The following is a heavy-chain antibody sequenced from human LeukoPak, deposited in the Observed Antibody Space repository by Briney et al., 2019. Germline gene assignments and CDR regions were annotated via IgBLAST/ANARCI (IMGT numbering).Heavy chain of an antibody. V-gene: IGHV4-4*07. Sequence: SETLSLTCTVSGGSVSNYFWSWVRQPAGKGLEWIGRIYASGTTRYNPSLQSRVTMSVDMSKNQFSLTLTSVTAADTAVYFCARGMAEAYDYNWFDPWGQGILVTVSS. CDR3: ARGMAEAYDYNWFDP. D-gene: IGHD5-12*01. CDR1: GGSVSNYF. CDR2: IYASGTT. J-gene: IGHJ5*02.